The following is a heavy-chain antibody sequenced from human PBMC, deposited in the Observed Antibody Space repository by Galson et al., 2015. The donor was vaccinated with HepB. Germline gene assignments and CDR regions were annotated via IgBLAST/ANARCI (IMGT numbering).Heavy chain of an antibody. V-gene: IGHV3-23*01. Sequence: SLRLSCAASGSTFSSYAMSWVRQAPGKGLEWVSAISGSGGSTYYADSVKGRFTITRDNSKNTMYLQMNSLRAEDTAVYYCAKDPVGRSNWYPSHFDYWGQGTLVTVSS. CDR3: AKDPVGRSNWYPSHFDY. J-gene: IGHJ4*02. D-gene: IGHD6-13*01. CDR1: GSTFSSYA. CDR2: ISGSGGST.